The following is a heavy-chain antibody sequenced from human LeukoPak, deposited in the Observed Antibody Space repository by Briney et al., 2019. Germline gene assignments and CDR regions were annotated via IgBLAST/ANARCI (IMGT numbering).Heavy chain of an antibody. CDR2: ITNDGSST. V-gene: IGHV3-74*01. CDR3: ARDGGYYYDSSGYDIHTLGY. D-gene: IGHD3-22*01. CDR1: GLTFSSHW. J-gene: IGHJ4*02. Sequence: PGGSLRLSCAASGLTFSSHWMHWVRQAPGKGLVWVSRITNDGSSTTYADSVKGRFAISRDNAKNSLYLQMNSLRAEDTAVYYCARDGGYYYDSSGYDIHTLGYWGQGTLVTVSS.